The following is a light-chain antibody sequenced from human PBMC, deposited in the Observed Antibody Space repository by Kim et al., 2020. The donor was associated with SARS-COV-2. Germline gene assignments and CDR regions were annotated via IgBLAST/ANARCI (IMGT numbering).Light chain of an antibody. V-gene: IGKV3-15*01. Sequence: EIVMTQSPATLSVSPGEGAILSCRASQSVSSNLAWYQQKPGQAPRLLIYGTSTRATGLPARFSGGGSGTEFTFAISSLQSEDFAVYYCQQYDDWPRTCGQGTKLEI. CDR3: QQYDDWPRT. CDR1: QSVSSN. J-gene: IGKJ2*01. CDR2: GTS.